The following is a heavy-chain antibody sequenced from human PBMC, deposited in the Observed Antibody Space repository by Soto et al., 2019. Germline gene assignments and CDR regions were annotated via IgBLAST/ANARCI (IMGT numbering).Heavy chain of an antibody. J-gene: IGHJ4*02. CDR3: AKDVSFLGSGTIPFDY. D-gene: IGHD3-10*01. CDR1: GFTFTNSA. V-gene: IGHV1-58*01. Sequence: SVKVSCKTSGFTFTNSAVEWVRQARGQRLEWIGWIVVGSDNTNYAQKFQDRVTITRDLSTHTIYMDFRSLKSEDTAVYYCAKDVSFLGSGTIPFDYWGQGTLVTVSS. CDR2: IVVGSDNT.